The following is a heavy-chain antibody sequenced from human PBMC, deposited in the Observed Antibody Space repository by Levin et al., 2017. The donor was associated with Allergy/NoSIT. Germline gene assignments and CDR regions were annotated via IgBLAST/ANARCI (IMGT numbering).Heavy chain of an antibody. CDR1: GFTFSSYW. J-gene: IGHJ3*02. D-gene: IGHD2-15*01. V-gene: IGHV3-74*01. CDR3: ARGAGYLIGDAFDI. CDR2: INSDGSIT. Sequence: GESLKISCAASGFTFSSYWMHWVRQAPGKGLVWVSRINSDGSITNYADSVKGRFTISRDNAKNTLYLQMHSLRAEDTAVYYCARGAGYLIGDAFDIWGQGTMVTVSS.